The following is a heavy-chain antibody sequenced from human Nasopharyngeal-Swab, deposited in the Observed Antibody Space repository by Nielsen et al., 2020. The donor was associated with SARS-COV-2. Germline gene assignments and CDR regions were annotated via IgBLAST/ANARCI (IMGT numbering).Heavy chain of an antibody. CDR2: IYYSGST. CDR1: GGSISSSSYY. Sequence: SETLSLTCPVSGGSISSSSYYWGGIRQPPGKGLEWIGSIYYSGSTYYNPSLKSRVTISVDTSKNQFSLKLSSVTAADTAVYYFAREIITIFGVVIPNWFDPWGQGTLVTVSS. D-gene: IGHD3-3*01. J-gene: IGHJ5*02. CDR3: AREIITIFGVVIPNWFDP. V-gene: IGHV4-39*02.